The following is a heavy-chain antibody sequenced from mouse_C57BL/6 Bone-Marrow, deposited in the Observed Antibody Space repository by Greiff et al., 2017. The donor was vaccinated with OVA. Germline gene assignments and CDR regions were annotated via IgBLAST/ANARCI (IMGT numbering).Heavy chain of an antibody. J-gene: IGHJ1*03. Sequence: EVQLKESGAELVRPGASVKLSCTASGFNIKDDYMHWVKQRPEQGLEWIGWIDPENGDTEYASKFQGKATITADTSSNTAYLQLSSLTSEDTAVYYCTPCYDYDWYFDVWGTGTTVTVSS. CDR3: TPCYDYDWYFDV. CDR2: IDPENGDT. CDR1: GFNIKDDY. D-gene: IGHD2-4*01. V-gene: IGHV14-4*01.